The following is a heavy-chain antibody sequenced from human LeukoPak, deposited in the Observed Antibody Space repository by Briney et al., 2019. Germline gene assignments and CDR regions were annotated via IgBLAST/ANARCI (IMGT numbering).Heavy chain of an antibody. CDR2: IYTSGST. D-gene: IGHD3-22*01. CDR1: GGSISSGNYC. V-gene: IGHV4-61*02. J-gene: IGHJ4*02. Sequence: SETLSLTCTVSGGSISSGNYCWSWIRQPAGKGLEWIGRIYTSGSTNYNPSLKSRVTISVDTSKNQFSLKLSSVTAADTAVYYCARGTLKMYYYDSSGSYFDYWGQGTLVTVSS. CDR3: ARGTLKMYYYDSSGSYFDY.